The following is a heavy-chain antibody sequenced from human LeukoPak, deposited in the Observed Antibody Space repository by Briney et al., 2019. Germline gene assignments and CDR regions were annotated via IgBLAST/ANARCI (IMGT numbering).Heavy chain of an antibody. CDR2: IKNKTDGGTT. V-gene: IGHV3-15*01. Sequence: PGGSLRLSCAASGFTFSNAWMSWVRQAPGKGLEWVGRIKNKTDGGTTDYAAPVKGRFTISRDDSKNTLYLQMNSLKTEDTAVYYCTTARLGWGQGTMVAVSS. CDR1: GFTFSNAW. CDR3: TTARLG. D-gene: IGHD5-12*01. J-gene: IGHJ3*01.